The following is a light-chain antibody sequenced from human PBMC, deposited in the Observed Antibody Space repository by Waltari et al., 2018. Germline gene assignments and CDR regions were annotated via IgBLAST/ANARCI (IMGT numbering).Light chain of an antibody. CDR2: DKN. V-gene: IGLV3-19*01. J-gene: IGLJ2*01. CDR1: SLRSYY. Sequence: SSELTQAPAVSVAMGQTVRITCQGDSLRSYYASWYQQRPGQAPILVMYDKNNRPSGVPDRFSGSSSHNTASLTITGAQAEDEASYYCHSRDASGVAGSFGGGTKLTVL. CDR3: HSRDASGVAGS.